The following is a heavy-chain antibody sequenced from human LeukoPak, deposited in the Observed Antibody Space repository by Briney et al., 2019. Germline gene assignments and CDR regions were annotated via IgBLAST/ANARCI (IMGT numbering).Heavy chain of an antibody. CDR1: GGSISSYY. V-gene: IGHV4-59*01. J-gene: IGHJ4*02. CDR3: ARGYPQWRHGY. D-gene: IGHD6-19*01. Sequence: PSETLSLTCTVSGGSISSYYWSWIRQPPGKGLEWIGYIYYSGSTNYNPSLKSRVTISVDTSKNQFSLKLSSVTAADTAVYYCARGYPQWRHGYWGQGTLVTVSS. CDR2: IYYSGST.